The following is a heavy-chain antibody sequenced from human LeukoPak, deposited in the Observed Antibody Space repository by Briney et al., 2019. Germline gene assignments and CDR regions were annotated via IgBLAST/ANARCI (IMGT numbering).Heavy chain of an antibody. V-gene: IGHV3-53*01. Sequence: GGSLRLSCAASGFTVSSNYMSWVRQAPGKGLEWVSVIYSGGSTYYADSVKGRFTISRDNSKNTLYLQMNSLRAEDTAVYYCARDSHYYDSSGLTGHDAFDIWGQGTMVTVSS. CDR2: IYSGGST. CDR3: ARDSHYYDSSGLTGHDAFDI. J-gene: IGHJ3*02. D-gene: IGHD3-22*01. CDR1: GFTVSSNY.